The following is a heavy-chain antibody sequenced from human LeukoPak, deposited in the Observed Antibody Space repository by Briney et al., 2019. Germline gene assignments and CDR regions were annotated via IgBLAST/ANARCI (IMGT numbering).Heavy chain of an antibody. CDR3: SKDRTPDGFYSIDY. CDR1: GFTFGIYD. CDR2: IIGNSGLI. Sequence: PGGSLRLSCTGSGFTFGIYDMNWVRQAPGKGLEWGSVIIGNSGLIDYADSVKGRFTISRDNDRNRPYLQKTTLRAGAPPTYFCSKDRTPDGFYSIDYWGQGLLVTVSS. J-gene: IGHJ4*02. D-gene: IGHD2-15*01. V-gene: IGHV3-23*01.